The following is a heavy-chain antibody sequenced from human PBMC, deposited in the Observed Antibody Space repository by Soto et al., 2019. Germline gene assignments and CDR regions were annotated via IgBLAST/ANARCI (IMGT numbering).Heavy chain of an antibody. J-gene: IGHJ3*02. CDR1: GFTFNDYY. Sequence: GGSLRLSCAASGFTFNDYYMTWIRHAPGKGLEWVSYISSGGSGIYYADSMKGRFTISRDNAKKSLYLQMSSLRAEDTAVYYCARAYSDAFDIWGQGTMVTVSS. D-gene: IGHD2-15*01. CDR2: ISSGGSGI. CDR3: ARAYSDAFDI. V-gene: IGHV3-11*01.